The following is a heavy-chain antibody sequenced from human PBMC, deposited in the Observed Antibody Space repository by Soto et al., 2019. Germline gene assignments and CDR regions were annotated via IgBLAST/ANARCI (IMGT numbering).Heavy chain of an antibody. Sequence: QVKLVQSEAEVKKPGSSVKVSCKAAGDSFGNHAISWVRQAPGQALEWVAGIIPIYRASNYAEHFRGRISLTWDESMATTYVQLSSLTSEDSAISYCATDTKDGYNYWIFDLSGRGTPVTVSS. CDR2: IIPIYRAS. V-gene: IGHV1-69*01. J-gene: IGHJ2*01. CDR1: GDSFGNHA. CDR3: ATDTKDGYNYWIFDL. D-gene: IGHD2-21*02.